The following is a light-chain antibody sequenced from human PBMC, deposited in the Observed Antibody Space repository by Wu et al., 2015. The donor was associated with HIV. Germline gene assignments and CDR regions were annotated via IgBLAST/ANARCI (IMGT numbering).Light chain of an antibody. CDR3: QQYDSQST. Sequence: SASVGDRVTMTCRASQSISTWLAWYQQKPGKAPKLLISQASSLQGGVPLRFSGSGSGTEFTLTISNLQPDDFATYYCQQYDSQSTFGQGTKVDIK. CDR2: QAS. J-gene: IGKJ1*01. CDR1: QSISTW. V-gene: IGKV1-5*03.